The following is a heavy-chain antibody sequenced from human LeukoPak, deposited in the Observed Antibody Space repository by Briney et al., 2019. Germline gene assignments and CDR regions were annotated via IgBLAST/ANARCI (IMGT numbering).Heavy chain of an antibody. J-gene: IGHJ4*02. V-gene: IGHV4-59*08. CDR2: MSYSGST. CDR1: GGSISNYY. CDR3: ARSALYLDY. Sequence: SETLSLTCAVSGGSISNYYWTWIRQPPGKGLEWIWYMSYSGSTNYNPSLMSRVTISVDTSKKQFSLKLSSVTAADTAVYYCARSALYLDYWGQGTLVTVSS.